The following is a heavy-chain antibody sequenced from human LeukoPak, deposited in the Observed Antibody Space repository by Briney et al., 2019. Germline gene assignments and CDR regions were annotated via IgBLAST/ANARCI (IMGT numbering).Heavy chain of an antibody. CDR2: MNPNSGNT. CDR3: ARAAYDYVWGSYRLDY. V-gene: IGHV1-8*03. J-gene: IGHJ4*02. Sequence: ASVKVSCKASGYTFTSYDINWVRQATGQGLEWMGWMNPNSGNTGYAQKFQGRVTITRNTSISTAYMELSSLRSEDTAVYYCARAAYDYVWGSYRLDYWGQGTLVTVSS. D-gene: IGHD3-16*02. CDR1: GYTFTSYD.